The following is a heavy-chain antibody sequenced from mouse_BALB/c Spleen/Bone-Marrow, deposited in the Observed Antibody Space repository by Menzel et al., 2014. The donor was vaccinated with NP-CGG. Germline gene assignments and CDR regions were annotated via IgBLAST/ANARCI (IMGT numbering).Heavy chain of an antibody. CDR1: GFGFSSSD. J-gene: IGHJ2*01. Sequence: EVQLQESGGGLVKPGGSLKLPCAASGFGFSSSDMSWVRQTPEKRLEWVAYISSGGGSTYYPDTVKGRFTISRDNAKNTLYLQMSSLKSEDTAMYYCTAHYYGRFDYWGQGTTLTVSS. D-gene: IGHD1-2*01. CDR3: TAHYYGRFDY. V-gene: IGHV5-12-1*01. CDR2: ISSGGGST.